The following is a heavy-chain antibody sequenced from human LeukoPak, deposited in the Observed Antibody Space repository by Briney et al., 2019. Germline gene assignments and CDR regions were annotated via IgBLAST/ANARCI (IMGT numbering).Heavy chain of an antibody. CDR2: ISSSSSYI. Sequence: GGSLRLSCAASGFTFSSYSMNWVRQAPGKGLEWVSSISSSSSYIYYADSVKGRFTISRDNAKNSLYLQMNSLRAEDTAVYYCAKDLMPDTAMVSYWGQGTLVTVSS. D-gene: IGHD5-18*01. CDR3: AKDLMPDTAMVSY. V-gene: IGHV3-21*01. CDR1: GFTFSSYS. J-gene: IGHJ4*02.